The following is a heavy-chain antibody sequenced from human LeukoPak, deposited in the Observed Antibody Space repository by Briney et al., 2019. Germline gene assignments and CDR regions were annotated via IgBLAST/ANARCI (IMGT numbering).Heavy chain of an antibody. CDR3: ARAREPYSSGWDYFDL. J-gene: IGHJ2*01. Sequence: GGSLRLFCVASGFDISYNYVGWVRQAPGKGLEWVANIKQDGSDTYYVDSVKGRFTISRDNAKNSLNLQMNSLRAEDTAVYYCARAREPYSSGWDYFDLWGRGTLVTVSS. V-gene: IGHV3-7*04. D-gene: IGHD6-19*01. CDR2: IKQDGSDT. CDR1: GFDISYNY.